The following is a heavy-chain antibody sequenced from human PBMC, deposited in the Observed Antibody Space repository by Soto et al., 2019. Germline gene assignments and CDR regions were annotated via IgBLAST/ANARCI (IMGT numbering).Heavy chain of an antibody. CDR1: GFTIGDYG. CDR3: ARDQLYYNDISGRPLNGFDV. CDR2: IGIGSSTT. Sequence: RVWCGAAGFTIGDYGVHCFRQTPGKGLEWVSYIGIGSSTTYYADSVKGRFTISRDNAKNSLYLQMNSLRAEDTAVYYCARDQLYYNDISGRPLNGFDVWGQGTMVTVS. J-gene: IGHJ3*01. D-gene: IGHD3-22*01. V-gene: IGHV3-48*01.